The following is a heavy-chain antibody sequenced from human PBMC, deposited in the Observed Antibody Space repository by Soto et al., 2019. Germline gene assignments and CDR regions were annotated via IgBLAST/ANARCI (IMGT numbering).Heavy chain of an antibody. J-gene: IGHJ4*01. CDR3: ARVRVVHRGLQQAGVHY. D-gene: IGHD2-15*01. Sequence: SEALSFCCTVSGGSLSSSIYYCGWVRHPPGKELEWIGSIYYSGSTYYNPALNSRATISVDTSKNQFSLKLSSVTAADTAVYYCARVRVVHRGLQQAGVHYWGHGTRVTVS. CDR1: GGSLSSSIYY. V-gene: IGHV4-39*01. CDR2: IYYSGST.